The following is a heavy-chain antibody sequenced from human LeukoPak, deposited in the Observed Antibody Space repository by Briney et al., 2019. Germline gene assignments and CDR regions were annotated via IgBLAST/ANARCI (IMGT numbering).Heavy chain of an antibody. D-gene: IGHD4-17*01. CDR2: IYYSGST. CDR1: GGSISSSSYY. CDR3: ARAPTVTSSPFDY. Sequence: PSETLSLTCTVSGGSISSSSYYWGWIRQPPGKGLEWIGSIYYSGSTYYNPSLKSRVTISIDTSKNQFSLKLSSVTAADTAVYYCARAPTVTSSPFDYWGQGTLVTVSS. J-gene: IGHJ4*02. V-gene: IGHV4-39*01.